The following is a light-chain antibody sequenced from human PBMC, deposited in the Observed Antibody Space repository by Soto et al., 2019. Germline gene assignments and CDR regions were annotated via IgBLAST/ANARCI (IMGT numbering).Light chain of an antibody. CDR3: CSYAGSSPPPYV. J-gene: IGLJ1*01. Sequence: QSALTQPASVSGSPGQSITISCTGTSSDVGSYNLVSWYQQHPGKAPKLMIYEVSKRPSGVSNRFSGSKSGNTASLTISGLQAEDEADYYCCSYAGSSPPPYVFGTGTKLTVL. CDR2: EVS. CDR1: SSDVGSYNL. V-gene: IGLV2-23*02.